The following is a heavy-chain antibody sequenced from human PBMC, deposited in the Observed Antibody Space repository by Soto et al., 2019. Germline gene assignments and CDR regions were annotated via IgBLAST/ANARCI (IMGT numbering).Heavy chain of an antibody. CDR1: GFTFRNQD. D-gene: IGHD3-22*01. Sequence: EVQLLESGGGLVQPGGSLRLTCVGSGFTFRNQDMRWVRQAPGKGLEWVSGISGRGGVTYYAYSVKGRFTISRDNSKNTLYLQMNNLRANDTAVYYCAKDRQFRSYYESAGHYNDWGQGTLVTVSS. CDR3: AKDRQFRSYYESAGHYND. J-gene: IGHJ4*02. CDR2: ISGRGGVT. V-gene: IGHV3-23*01.